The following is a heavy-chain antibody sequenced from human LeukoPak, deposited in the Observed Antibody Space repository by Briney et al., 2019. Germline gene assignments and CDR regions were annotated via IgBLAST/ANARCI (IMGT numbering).Heavy chain of an antibody. V-gene: IGHV4-39*01. CDR1: GGSVGSSSYY. CDR3: ARHVAWLHLFPPDY. J-gene: IGHJ4*02. D-gene: IGHD5-24*01. CDR2: IYHSGTT. Sequence: PSETLSLTCTVSGGSVGSSSYYWGWIRQPPGKGLEWIGSIYHSGTTYYSPPLKSRVTMSIDTSKNHFSLKLSSVTAADTALYYCARHVAWLHLFPPDYWGQGTLVTVSS.